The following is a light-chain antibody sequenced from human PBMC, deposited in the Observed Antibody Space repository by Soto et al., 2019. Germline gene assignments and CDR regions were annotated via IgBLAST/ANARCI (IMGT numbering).Light chain of an antibody. J-gene: IGLJ1*01. V-gene: IGLV2-14*01. CDR3: SSYTSSRGFL. Sequence: QPVLTQPASVSGSPGQSITISCTGTSSDVGGYNYVSWYQQHPGKAPKLMIYDVSNRPSGVSNRFSGSKSGNTASLTISGLQAEDEADYYCSSYTSSRGFLFGTGTKLTVL. CDR2: DVS. CDR1: SSDVGGYNY.